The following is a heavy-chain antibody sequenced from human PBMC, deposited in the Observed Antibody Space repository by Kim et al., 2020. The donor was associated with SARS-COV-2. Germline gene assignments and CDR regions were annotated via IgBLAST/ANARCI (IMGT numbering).Heavy chain of an antibody. CDR3: ARGNYDIFSGPRRAFDI. J-gene: IGHJ3*02. CDR2: INPSGGST. V-gene: IGHV1-46*01. Sequence: ASVKVSCKASGYTFTSYYMHWVRQAPGQGLEWMGIINPSGGSTSYAQKFQGRVTMTRDTSTSTVYMELSSLRSEDTAVYYCARGNYDIFSGPRRAFDIWGQGTMVTVSS. CDR1: GYTFTSYY. D-gene: IGHD3-9*01.